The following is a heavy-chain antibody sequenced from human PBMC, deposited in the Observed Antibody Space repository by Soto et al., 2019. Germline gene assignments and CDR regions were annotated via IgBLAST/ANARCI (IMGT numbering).Heavy chain of an antibody. V-gene: IGHV4-59*01. CDR2: IYYSGST. D-gene: IGHD5-12*01. J-gene: IGHJ4*02. CDR3: ARESKRGYSGYDKLDY. Sequence: QVQLQESGPGLVKPSETLSLTCTVSGGSISSYYWSWIRQPPGKGLEWIGYIYYSGSTNSNPSLKSRVTISVDTSKNQFSLKLSSVTAADTAVYYCARESKRGYSGYDKLDYWGQGTLVTVSS. CDR1: GGSISSYY.